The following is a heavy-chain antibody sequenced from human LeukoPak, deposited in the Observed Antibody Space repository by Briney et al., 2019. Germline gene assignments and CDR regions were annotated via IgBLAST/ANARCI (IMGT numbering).Heavy chain of an antibody. CDR3: VREAGYCAPVCVKTNWFDP. CDR2: ISNGKT. D-gene: IGHD2-15*01. J-gene: IGHJ5*02. V-gene: IGHV3-23*01. CDR1: GFPFSSHA. Sequence: GGSLRLSCAASGFPFSSHALSWVRQPPGKGLEWVAAISNGKTYYADSVRGRFAISRDDSTNTVYLHMNSLRDEDTALYHCVREAGYCAPVCVKTNWFDPWGQGTLVTVSS.